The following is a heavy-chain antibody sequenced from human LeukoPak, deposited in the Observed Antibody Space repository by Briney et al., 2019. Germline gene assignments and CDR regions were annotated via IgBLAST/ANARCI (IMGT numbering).Heavy chain of an antibody. CDR2: ICAEDGDT. J-gene: IGHJ6*02. Sequence: GSVRVSCKASGYTFTSYGISWVRQAPGQGLEWVACICAEDGDTNYAQNLQGRVTITTDTSTSTAYMEMRSLRSDDTAVYYCAIVGATYYYCYGMDVWGQRTTVTVSS. CDR1: GYTFTSYG. D-gene: IGHD1-26*01. V-gene: IGHV1-18*01. CDR3: AIVGATYYYCYGMDV.